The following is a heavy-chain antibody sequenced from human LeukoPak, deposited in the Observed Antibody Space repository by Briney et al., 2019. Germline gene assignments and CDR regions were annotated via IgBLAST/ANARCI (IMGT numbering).Heavy chain of an antibody. D-gene: IGHD6-19*01. J-gene: IGHJ5*02. Sequence: ASVKVSCKASGYTFTGYYIHWIRQVPGQGLEWMGWIKPNSGDTNYAQSFQGRVTMTEDTSTDTAYMELSSLRSEDTAVYYCATERYSSGWYWFDPWGQGTLVTVSS. CDR3: ATERYSSGWYWFDP. CDR1: GYTFTGYY. CDR2: IKPNSGDT. V-gene: IGHV1-2*02.